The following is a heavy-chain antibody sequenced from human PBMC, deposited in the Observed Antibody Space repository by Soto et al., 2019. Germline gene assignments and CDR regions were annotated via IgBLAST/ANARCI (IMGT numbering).Heavy chain of an antibody. CDR3: ASDATQAYYYDRRGIGSPFDY. V-gene: IGHV3-33*05. CDR2: ISFDGSTK. Sequence: QVQLVESGGGVVQPGRSLRLSCAASGFTFSKFGMHWVRQAPGKGLEWLAVISFDGSTKYHADSVKGRFTVSRDNSKNTLYLQMNSLRADDTAVYHCASDATQAYYYDRRGIGSPFDYWGQGTLVTVSS. J-gene: IGHJ4*02. D-gene: IGHD3-22*01. CDR1: GFTFSKFG.